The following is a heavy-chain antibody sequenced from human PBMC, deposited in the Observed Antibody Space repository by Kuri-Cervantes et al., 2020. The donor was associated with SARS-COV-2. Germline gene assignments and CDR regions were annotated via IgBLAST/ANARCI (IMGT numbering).Heavy chain of an antibody. Sequence: GESLKISCAASGFTFSSYWMHWARQAPGKGLEWVSVISGSGETIHYADSVQGRFTISRDNSKKMLYLQMKSLRAEDTATYYCALEIMSFFGMDVWGQGTTVTVSS. CDR1: GFTFSSYW. V-gene: IGHV3-23*01. J-gene: IGHJ6*02. CDR3: ALEIMSFFGMDV. CDR2: ISGSGETI. D-gene: IGHD2-8*01.